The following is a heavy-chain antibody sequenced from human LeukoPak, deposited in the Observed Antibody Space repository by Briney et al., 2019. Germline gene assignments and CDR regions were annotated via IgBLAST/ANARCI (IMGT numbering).Heavy chain of an antibody. CDR3: AKERAASGFDY. CDR1: GFTFSNYA. V-gene: IGHV3-23*01. CDR2: ISGSGGAT. Sequence: GGSLRLSCAASGFTFSNYAMGWVRQAPGKGLEWVSTISGSGGATYYADSVKGRFTISRDNPKNTLYLQMNSLRAEDTAVYYCAKERAASGFDYWGQGTLVTVSS. D-gene: IGHD6-13*01. J-gene: IGHJ4*02.